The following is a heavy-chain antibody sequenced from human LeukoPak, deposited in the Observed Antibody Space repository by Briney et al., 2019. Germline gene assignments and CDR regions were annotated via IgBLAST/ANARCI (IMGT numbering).Heavy chain of an antibody. CDR1: GFTFSSYG. CDR3: SASRPHYGDYYGLDV. V-gene: IGHV3-30*03. J-gene: IGHJ6*02. Sequence: PGRSLRLSCAASGFTFSSYGMHWVRQAPGKGLEWVAVISYDGSHKYSADSVKGRFTISRDHSKNTLYLQMNSLRTEDTAVYFCSASRPHYGDYYGLDVWGHGTTVTVSS. CDR2: ISYDGSHK. D-gene: IGHD4/OR15-4a*01.